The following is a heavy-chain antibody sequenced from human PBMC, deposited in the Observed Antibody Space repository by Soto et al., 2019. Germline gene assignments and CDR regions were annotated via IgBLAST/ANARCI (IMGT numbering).Heavy chain of an antibody. Sequence: QVQLQESGPGLVKPSQTLSLTCTVSGGSISSGDYYWSWIRQPPGKGLEWIGYIYYSGSTYYNPSLTTRVTLSVDTSKNQFSLKLSSVTAADTAVYYCARGNDDWPPRFDYWGQGTLVTVSS. D-gene: IGHD1-1*01. CDR1: GGSISSGDYY. CDR3: ARGNDDWPPRFDY. CDR2: IYYSGST. V-gene: IGHV4-30-4*01. J-gene: IGHJ4*02.